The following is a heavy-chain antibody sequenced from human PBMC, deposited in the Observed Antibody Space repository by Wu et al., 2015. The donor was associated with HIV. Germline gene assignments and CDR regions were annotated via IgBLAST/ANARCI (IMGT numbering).Heavy chain of an antibody. Sequence: QVQMVQSGPEVKQPGASVKVSCKASGYILTDYFIHWVRQAPGQRLEWMGWVNTNTGGTKYAQKFQGRVTMTRDTSISTAYMELTSLRSDDTAIYYCARDELFRVDDSLDLWGQGTVVTVSS. CDR3: ARDELFRVDDSLDL. CDR1: GYILTDYF. J-gene: IGHJ3*01. V-gene: IGHV1-2*02. D-gene: IGHD2-21*01. CDR2: VNTNTGGT.